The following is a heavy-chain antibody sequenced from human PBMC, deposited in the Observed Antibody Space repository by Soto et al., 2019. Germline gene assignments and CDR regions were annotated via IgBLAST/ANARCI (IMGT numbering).Heavy chain of an antibody. CDR1: GASLSSGGYY. D-gene: IGHD3-22*01. V-gene: IGHV4-31*03. CDR2: IFHTGTT. J-gene: IGHJ3*01. CDR3: ARGLGYDSNGRFLAAFDV. Sequence: QVQLQESGPGLAKPSQTLSLTCTVSGASLSSGGYYWTWIRQVPGKALEWIGYIFHTGTTFYNPSLKSRVVMSIEKSDNRFSLNLRSVTAADTAVYYCARGLGYDSNGRFLAAFDVWGQGTMVTVSS.